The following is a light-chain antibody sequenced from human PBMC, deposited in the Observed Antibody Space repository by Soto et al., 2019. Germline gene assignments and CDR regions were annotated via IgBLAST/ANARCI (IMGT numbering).Light chain of an antibody. J-gene: IGKJ1*01. Sequence: DIQMTQSPSTLSASIGDRVTITCRASESIRTWLAWYQHKPGKAPKFLIYDASSLESRVPSRFSGSGSGTEFTLTISNLQPDDFATYFCQQYNNYPRTFGQGTKVDIK. CDR2: DAS. V-gene: IGKV1-5*01. CDR1: ESIRTW. CDR3: QQYNNYPRT.